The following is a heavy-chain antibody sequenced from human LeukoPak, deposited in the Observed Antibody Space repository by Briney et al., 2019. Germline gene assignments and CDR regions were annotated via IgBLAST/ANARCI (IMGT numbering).Heavy chain of an antibody. Sequence: GGSLRLSCAATGFIFNTFWMNWVRLTPGKGLEWVAKINQDGSDMYYVDSVKGRFFVSRDNARNLVYLQMNSLRVDDTAVYYCARDFPGIGRGTFDFWGQGTIIIVSS. CDR3: ARDFPGIGRGTFDF. D-gene: IGHD3-10*01. CDR1: GFIFNTFW. J-gene: IGHJ3*01. V-gene: IGHV3-7*03. CDR2: INQDGSDM.